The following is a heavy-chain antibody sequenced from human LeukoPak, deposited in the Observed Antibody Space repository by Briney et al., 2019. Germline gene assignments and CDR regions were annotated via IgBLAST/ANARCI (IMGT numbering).Heavy chain of an antibody. V-gene: IGHV4-34*01. Sequence: PSETLSLTSAVYGGSFSGYYWSWLRQPPGKGLEWVGEINHSGSTNYNPSLKSRVTISVDTSKNQFSLKLSSVTAADTAVYYCARVVGSVDNYFDYWGQGTLVTGSS. CDR1: GGSFSGYY. CDR3: ARVVGSVDNYFDY. D-gene: IGHD1-26*01. CDR2: INHSGST. J-gene: IGHJ4*02.